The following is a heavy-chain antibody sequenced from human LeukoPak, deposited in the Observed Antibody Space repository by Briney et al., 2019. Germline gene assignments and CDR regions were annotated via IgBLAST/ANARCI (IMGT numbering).Heavy chain of an antibody. Sequence: GASVKVSCKASGYTFTSYYMHWVRQAPGQGLEWMGIINPSGGSTSYAQKFQGRVTMTRDMSTSTVYMELSSLRSEDTAVYYCARGDRDKKNYYYYYMDVWGKGTTVTVSS. CDR1: GYTFTSYY. D-gene: IGHD3-22*01. J-gene: IGHJ6*03. CDR2: INPSGGST. CDR3: ARGDRDKKNYYYYYMDV. V-gene: IGHV1-46*01.